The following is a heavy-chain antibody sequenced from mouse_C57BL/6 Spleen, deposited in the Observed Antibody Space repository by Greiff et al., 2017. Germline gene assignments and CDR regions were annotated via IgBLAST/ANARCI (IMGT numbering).Heavy chain of an antibody. CDR3: ARGDYSNWFDY. V-gene: IGHV1-7*01. J-gene: IGHJ2*01. CDR2: INPSSGYT. CDR1: GYTFTSYW. Sequence: VQLQQSGAELAKPGASVKLSCKASGYTFTSYWMHWVKQRPGQGLEWIGYINPSSGYTKYNQKFKDKVTLTADKSSSTAYMQLSSLTYEDAAVYYCARGDYSNWFDYWGQGTTLTVSS. D-gene: IGHD2-5*01.